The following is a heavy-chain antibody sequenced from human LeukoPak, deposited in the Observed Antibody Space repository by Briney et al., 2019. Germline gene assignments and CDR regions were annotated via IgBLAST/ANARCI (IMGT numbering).Heavy chain of an antibody. J-gene: IGHJ4*02. D-gene: IGHD1-26*01. CDR3: ATDLRVGAAKD. V-gene: IGHV1-24*01. Sequence: GGSLRLSCAASGFTFSSYAMHWVRQAPGKGLEWMGGFDPEDGETIYAQKFQGRVTMTEDTSTDTAYMELSSLRSEDTAVYYCATDLRVGAAKDWGQGTLVTVSS. CDR1: GFTFSSYA. CDR2: FDPEDGET.